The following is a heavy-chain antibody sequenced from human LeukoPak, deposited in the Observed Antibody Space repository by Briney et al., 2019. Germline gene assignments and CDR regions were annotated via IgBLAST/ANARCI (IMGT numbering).Heavy chain of an antibody. J-gene: IGHJ4*02. Sequence: SETLSLTCIVSGGSISSSIYYWAWVRQPPGKGLEWIGTVFYNGATQYSPSLRSRVTISIDTSTNQFSLKLTSVTAADTALYYCARDGGIAARLIDYWGQGTLVTVSS. D-gene: IGHD6-6*01. CDR3: ARDGGIAARLIDY. CDR2: VFYNGAT. V-gene: IGHV4-39*07. CDR1: GGSISSSIYY.